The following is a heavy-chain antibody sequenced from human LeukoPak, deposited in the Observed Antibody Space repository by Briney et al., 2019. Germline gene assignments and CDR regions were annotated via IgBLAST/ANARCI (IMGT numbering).Heavy chain of an antibody. D-gene: IGHD3-22*01. CDR3: ARGEYYDSSGRWFDP. J-gene: IGHJ5*02. Sequence: SETLSLTCTVSGGSISSGVYYWSWIRQHPGKGLEWIGYIYYSGSTYYNPSLKSRVTISVDTSKNQFSLKLSSVTAADTAVYYRARGEYYDSSGRWFDPWGQGTLVTVSS. CDR1: GGSISSGVYY. CDR2: IYYSGST. V-gene: IGHV4-31*03.